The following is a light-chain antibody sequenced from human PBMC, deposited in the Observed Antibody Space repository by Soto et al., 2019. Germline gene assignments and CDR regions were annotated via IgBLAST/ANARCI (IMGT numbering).Light chain of an antibody. J-gene: IGKJ2*01. CDR3: QQYGRSPRT. V-gene: IGKV3-20*01. CDR2: GAS. CDR1: QTVSSNN. Sequence: EIVLTQSPGTLSLSPGERATLSCRASQTVSSNNLAWYQQKPGQAPRLLMYGASRRAPGIPDRFSGSGSGTEFTLTITRLEPEDFAVYYCQQYGRSPRTFGQGTKLAIK.